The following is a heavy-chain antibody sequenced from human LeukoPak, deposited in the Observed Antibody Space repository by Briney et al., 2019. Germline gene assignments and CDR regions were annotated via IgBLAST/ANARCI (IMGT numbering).Heavy chain of an antibody. J-gene: IGHJ4*02. Sequence: PGGSLRLSCAASRVTSRNYAMHWVRQAPGKGLEWVAVIWYDGSNKYYADSVQGRFTISRDNSKNTVDLQINSLSAEDKAVTYCQRARGAISIYWGERTLVTVSS. CDR1: RVTSRNYA. CDR3: QRARGAISIY. V-gene: IGHV3-33*01. CDR2: IWYDGSNK. D-gene: IGHD4/OR15-4a*01.